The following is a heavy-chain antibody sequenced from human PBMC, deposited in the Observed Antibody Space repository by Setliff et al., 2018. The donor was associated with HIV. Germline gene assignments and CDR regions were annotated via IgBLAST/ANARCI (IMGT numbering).Heavy chain of an antibody. Sequence: SETLSLTCAVYGGSFSAYYWTWIRQPPGDGLEWIGEINHSGNTNYNPSLQSRVIISVDTSKNQFSLKLSAVTAADTAVYYCARGTQLVWGRWFDPWGQGTLVTVSS. CDR2: INHSGNT. D-gene: IGHD6-6*01. V-gene: IGHV4-34*01. J-gene: IGHJ5*02. CDR1: GGSFSAYY. CDR3: ARGTQLVWGRWFDP.